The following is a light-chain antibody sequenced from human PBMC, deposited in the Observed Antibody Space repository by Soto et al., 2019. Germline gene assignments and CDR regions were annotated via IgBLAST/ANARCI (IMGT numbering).Light chain of an antibody. Sequence: EIVVTQSPATLSLSAGERATLSCRSTQSVSSYLAWYQQKPGQAPRLLIYDASNTATGIPARISGSGSGTDYTHSICSLVPEDFSVFYCQQRSSSAGVTYGGGTRVEIK. J-gene: IGKJ4*01. CDR2: DAS. CDR3: QQRSSSAGVT. V-gene: IGKV3-11*01. CDR1: QSVSSY.